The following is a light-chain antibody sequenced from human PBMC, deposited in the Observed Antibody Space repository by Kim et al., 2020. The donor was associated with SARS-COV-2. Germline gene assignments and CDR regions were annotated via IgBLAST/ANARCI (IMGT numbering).Light chain of an antibody. CDR3: QQHNNWPT. J-gene: IGKJ1*01. V-gene: IGKV3-15*01. CDR2: DAS. Sequence: EIVMTQSPATLSVSPGERATLSCRASQSVTSSLAWYQQKPGQAPRLLIYDASTRATGIPARFSGSGSGTEFTLTISSLQSEDFAVYYCQQHNNWPTFGQGTKVDIK. CDR1: QSVTSS.